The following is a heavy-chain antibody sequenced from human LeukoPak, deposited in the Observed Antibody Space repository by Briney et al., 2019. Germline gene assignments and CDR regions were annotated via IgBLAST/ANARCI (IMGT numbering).Heavy chain of an antibody. CDR3: ARPRDGYSPHAFDI. V-gene: IGHV4-39*01. D-gene: IGHD5-24*01. Sequence: PSETLSLTCTVSGDSIGSSTYYWGWIRQPPGKGLEWIGSFYYNGNTYYNPSLKSRVTISVDTSRNEFSLKLSSVTAADTAVYSCARPRDGYSPHAFDIWGQGTMVTVSS. CDR2: FYYNGNT. CDR1: GDSIGSSTYY. J-gene: IGHJ3*02.